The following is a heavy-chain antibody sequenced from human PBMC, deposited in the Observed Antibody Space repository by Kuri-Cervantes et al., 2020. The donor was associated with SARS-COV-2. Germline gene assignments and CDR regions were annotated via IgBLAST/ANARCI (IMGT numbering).Heavy chain of an antibody. Sequence: SLVPHRAASGFTFSGHWIHWVRQAPGKGLVWVSRINPDGSYTNNADSVKGRFTLSRDNAKNMLFLQMNSMRAEDTAVYYCVRDGDHWNFDYWGQGTLVTVSS. D-gene: IGHD1-1*01. CDR1: GFTFSGHW. V-gene: IGHV3-74*01. CDR3: VRDGDHWNFDY. J-gene: IGHJ4*02. CDR2: INPDGSYT.